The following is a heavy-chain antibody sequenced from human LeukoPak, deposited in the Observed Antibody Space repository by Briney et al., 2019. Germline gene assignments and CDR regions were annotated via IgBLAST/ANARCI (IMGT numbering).Heavy chain of an antibody. CDR2: IRHDESKT. Sequence: GLSLRLFCAASGLLFSSYGMHWVRQAPGEGLECVAYIRHDESKTFYADSVKGRFTISRDNSKNTLYLQMHSLRAEDTALYYCAKPVIPSAYQGTYYMDVWGKGTTVTVSS. CDR1: GLLFSSYG. CDR3: AKPVIPSAYQGTYYMDV. J-gene: IGHJ6*03. V-gene: IGHV3-30*02. D-gene: IGHD3-16*01.